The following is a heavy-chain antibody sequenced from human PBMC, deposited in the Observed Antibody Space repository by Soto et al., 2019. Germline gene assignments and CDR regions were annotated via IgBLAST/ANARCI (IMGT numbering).Heavy chain of an antibody. J-gene: IGHJ4*02. V-gene: IGHV4-61*05. D-gene: IGHD3-10*01. Sequence: PSETLSLTCTVSGGSISSSSYYWGWIRQPPGKGLEWIGYIYHSGSTNYNPSLKSRVTISVDTSKNQFSLKLSSVTAADTAVYYCATSGGRHGSGSYYALNYWGQGTLVTVSS. CDR2: IYHSGST. CDR1: GGSISSSSYY. CDR3: ATSGGRHGSGSYYALNY.